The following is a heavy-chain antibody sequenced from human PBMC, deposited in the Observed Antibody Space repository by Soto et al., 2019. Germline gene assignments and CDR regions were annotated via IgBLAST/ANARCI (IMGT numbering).Heavy chain of an antibody. J-gene: IGHJ3*02. CDR1: GYTFTSYY. V-gene: IGHV1-46*01. D-gene: IGHD4-17*01. CDR2: INPSGGSA. Sequence: QVQLVQSGAEVKKPGASVKVSCKASGYTFTSYYIHWVRQAPGQGLEWMGIINPSGGSASYAQKFQGRVTMTRDTYTSTLYLEVNSLKSEDTAVYYCARSTVLDGFDMWGQGTMVTVSS. CDR3: ARSTVLDGFDM.